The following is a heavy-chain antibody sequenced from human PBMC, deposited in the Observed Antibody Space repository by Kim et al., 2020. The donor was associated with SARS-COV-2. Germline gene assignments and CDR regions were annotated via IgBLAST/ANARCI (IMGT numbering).Heavy chain of an antibody. Sequence: SETLSLTCTVSRVSITSYYWSWIRQPPGKGLEWIGYIFYNGANNYNPSLTSRVTMSVDRSNSQVSLSLTSVTAADTAIYYCARFSFSSAYYDG. V-gene: IGHV4-59*12. CDR2: IFYNGAN. CDR1: RVSITSYY. CDR3: ARFSFSSAYYDG. D-gene: IGHD3-22*01. J-gene: IGHJ6*01.